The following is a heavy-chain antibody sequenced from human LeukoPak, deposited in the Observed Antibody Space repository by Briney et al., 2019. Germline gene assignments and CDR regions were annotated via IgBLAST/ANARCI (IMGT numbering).Heavy chain of an antibody. Sequence: GGSLRLSCAASGFTFSGYSMNWVRQAPGKGLEWVSSISSSSSYIYYADSVKGRFTISRDNAKNSLYLQMNSLRAEDTAVYYCARVNWNDGEDYFDYWGQGTLVTVSS. J-gene: IGHJ4*02. CDR1: GFTFSGYS. D-gene: IGHD1-1*01. CDR3: ARVNWNDGEDYFDY. V-gene: IGHV3-21*01. CDR2: ISSSSSYI.